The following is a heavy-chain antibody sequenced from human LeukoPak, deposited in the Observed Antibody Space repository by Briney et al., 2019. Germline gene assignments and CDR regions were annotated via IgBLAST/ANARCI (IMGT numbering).Heavy chain of an antibody. CDR1: GFTFSSYG. V-gene: IGHV3-30*18. D-gene: IGHD5-12*01. CDR2: ISSDGSNK. Sequence: GGSLRLSCAASGFTFSSYGMHWVRQAPGKGLEWVAVISSDGSNKYYADSVKGRFTISRDNSKSTLYLQMNSLRAEDTAVYYCAKDPGFRMVATIFFDYWGQGTLVTVSS. J-gene: IGHJ4*02. CDR3: AKDPGFRMVATIFFDY.